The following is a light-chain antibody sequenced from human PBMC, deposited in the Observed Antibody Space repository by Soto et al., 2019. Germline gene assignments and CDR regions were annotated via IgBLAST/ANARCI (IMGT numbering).Light chain of an antibody. J-gene: IGLJ1*01. V-gene: IGLV2-14*03. CDR1: SSDVGGYNF. CDR2: EVS. CDR3: SSYTTSSTLV. Sequence: QSALTQPASVFGSPGQSITISCTGTSSDVGGYNFVSWYQQHPGKAPKLMIYEVSSRPSGVSNRFSGSKSGNTASLTISGLQPEDEADYYCSSYTTSSTLVFGTGTQLTVL.